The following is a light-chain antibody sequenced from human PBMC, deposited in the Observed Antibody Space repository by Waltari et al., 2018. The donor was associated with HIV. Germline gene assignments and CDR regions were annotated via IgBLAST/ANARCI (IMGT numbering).Light chain of an antibody. J-gene: IGLJ1*01. CDR1: RSNIGSQT. Sequence: QSVLTQSPSASGTPGQRVTIYCSGSRSNIGSQTVNWYQQLPGTAPNLLIFCRDLRPARGPVRFSGSYCGTSASLASSGFQSEDEADYYCAAWDGSLIGYVFGTGTKVTVL. CDR2: CRD. CDR3: AAWDGSLIGYV. V-gene: IGLV1-44*01.